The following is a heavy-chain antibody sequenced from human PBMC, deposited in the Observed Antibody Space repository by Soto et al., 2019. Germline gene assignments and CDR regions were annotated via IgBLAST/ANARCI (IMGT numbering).Heavy chain of an antibody. J-gene: IGHJ3*02. CDR1: EGKSVGHC. Sequence: TVAEGKSVGHCCRRIRKKPGKGLEWIGYIYYSGSTNYNPSLKSRVTISVDTSKNQFSLKLSSVTAADTAVYYCASSTTVTRERFDVFDILLHGTMVTVSS. CDR3: ASSTTVTRERFDVFDI. D-gene: IGHD4-17*01. V-gene: IGHV4-59*11. CDR2: IYYSGST.